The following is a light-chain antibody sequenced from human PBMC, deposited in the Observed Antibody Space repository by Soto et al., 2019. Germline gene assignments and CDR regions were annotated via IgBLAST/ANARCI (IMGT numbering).Light chain of an antibody. Sequence: QSALTQPPSASGSPGQSLTFSCTGTSSDVGRYDYVSWYQQHPGKAPKLLIYGVTKRPSGVPDRFSGSKSGNTASLTVSGLQTEDEAYYYCNSYAGSNIYVFGTGTQLTVL. CDR2: GVT. CDR1: SSDVGRYDY. J-gene: IGLJ1*01. CDR3: NSYAGSNIYV. V-gene: IGLV2-8*01.